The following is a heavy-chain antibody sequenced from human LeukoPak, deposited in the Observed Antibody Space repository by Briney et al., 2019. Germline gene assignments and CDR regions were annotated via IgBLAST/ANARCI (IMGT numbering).Heavy chain of an antibody. J-gene: IGHJ6*02. CDR3: AADHDLWFGDPLYGMDV. CDR1: GFTFTSSA. Sequence: GASVKVSCKASGFTFTSSAMQWVRQARGQRLEWIGWIVVGSGNTNYAQKFQERVTITRDMSTSTAYMELSSPRSEDTAVYYCAADHDLWFGDPLYGMDVWGQGTTVTVSS. CDR2: IVVGSGNT. V-gene: IGHV1-58*02. D-gene: IGHD3-10*01.